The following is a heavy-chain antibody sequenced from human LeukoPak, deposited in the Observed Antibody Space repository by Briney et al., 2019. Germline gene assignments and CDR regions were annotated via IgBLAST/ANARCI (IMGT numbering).Heavy chain of an antibody. D-gene: IGHD2/OR15-2a*01. CDR2: INPSGGGT. CDR3: ARGQNKCLGH. V-gene: IGHV1-46*01. Sequence: ASVKVSCKASGGTFSSYAISWVRQAPGQGLEWMGVINPSGGGTTYAQRFQGRVTMTRDTSTSTVHMELSSLRSEDTAVYYCARGQNKCLGHWGQGTLVTVSS. J-gene: IGHJ4*02. CDR1: GGTFSSYA.